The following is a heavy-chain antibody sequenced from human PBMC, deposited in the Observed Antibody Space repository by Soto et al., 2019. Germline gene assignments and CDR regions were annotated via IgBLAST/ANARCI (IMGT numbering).Heavy chain of an antibody. J-gene: IGHJ3*02. Sequence: EVQLLESGGGLVQPGGSLRLSCAASGFTFSSYAMSWVRQAPGKGLEWVSAISGSGGSTYYADSVKGRFTISRDNSKNTLYLQMNSLRAEDTAVYYCAKVYECIAVSHDAFDIWGQGTMVTVSS. V-gene: IGHV3-23*01. CDR2: ISGSGGST. CDR3: AKVYECIAVSHDAFDI. CDR1: GFTFSSYA. D-gene: IGHD6-19*01.